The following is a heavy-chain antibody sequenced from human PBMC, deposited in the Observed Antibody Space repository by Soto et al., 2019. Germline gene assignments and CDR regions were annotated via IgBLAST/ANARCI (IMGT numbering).Heavy chain of an antibody. CDR3: AKGGLGGYCSSTSCYDHDAFDI. V-gene: IGHV3-9*01. Sequence: EVQLVESGGGLVQPGRSLRLSCAASGFTFDDYAMHWVRQAPGKGLEWVSGISWNSGSIGYADSVKGRFTISRDNAKNSLYLQMSSLRAEDTDLYYCAKGGLGGYCSSTSCYDHDAFDIWGQGTMVTVSS. D-gene: IGHD2-2*01. CDR1: GFTFDDYA. CDR2: ISWNSGSI. J-gene: IGHJ3*02.